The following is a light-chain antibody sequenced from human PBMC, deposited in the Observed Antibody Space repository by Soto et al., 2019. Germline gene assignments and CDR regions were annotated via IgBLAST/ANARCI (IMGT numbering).Light chain of an antibody. CDR3: SSYAGSSPSGV. Sequence: QSALTQPASVSGSPGQSITISCTGTSRDVGSYNLVSWYQQHPGKAPKLMIYEGSKRPSGVSNRFSGSKSGNTASLTISGLRAEDEADYSCSSYAGSSPSGVFGGGT. CDR2: EGS. CDR1: SRDVGSYNL. V-gene: IGLV2-23*01. J-gene: IGLJ2*01.